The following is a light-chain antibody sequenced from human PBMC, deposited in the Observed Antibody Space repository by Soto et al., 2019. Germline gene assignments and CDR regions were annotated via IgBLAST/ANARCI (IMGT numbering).Light chain of an antibody. V-gene: IGKV3-20*01. CDR1: QSVRSGR. CDR3: QEYDDSPPIT. Sequence: EIVLTQSPDTLPLSPGARATLSRRATQSVRSGRLAWYQQKPGQAPRLVIFDASNRASGIPVSFSGGGSGTDLILIITRLEPEDFSVYYCQEYDDSPPITFGLGTRLEIK. CDR2: DAS. J-gene: IGKJ5*01.